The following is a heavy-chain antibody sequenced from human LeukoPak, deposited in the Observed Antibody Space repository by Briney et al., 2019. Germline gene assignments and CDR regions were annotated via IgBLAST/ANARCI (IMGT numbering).Heavy chain of an antibody. V-gene: IGHV4-39*07. J-gene: IGHJ5*02. Sequence: SETLSLTCTVSGGSISSSNYYWGWIRQPPGKGLEWIGNIYYTGSTSYNPSLKSRVTMSLDASKNQFSLELNSVTPADTAVYYCARGGNYWPQWWFDPWGRGTLVSVSS. CDR2: IYYTGST. CDR1: GGSISSSNYY. D-gene: IGHD1-26*01. CDR3: ARGGNYWPQWWFDP.